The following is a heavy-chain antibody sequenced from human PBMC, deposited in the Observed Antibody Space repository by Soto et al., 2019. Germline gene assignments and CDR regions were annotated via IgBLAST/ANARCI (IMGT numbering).Heavy chain of an antibody. J-gene: IGHJ6*02. CDR3: ATGPRRVEMTAITAWGEQYSSGMDV. CDR2: FVPEDGAR. CDR1: LSSLTELS. Sequence: LEAACNVSLSSLTELSMHWVRQAPGKGLEWMGGFVPEDGARFYAHKYQGRVTMTEDTSTYIANMKVSSLRYEDTAVYYGATGPRRVEMTAITAWGEQYSSGMDVWGQGAMVTVSS. D-gene: IGHD2-21*02. V-gene: IGHV1-24*01.